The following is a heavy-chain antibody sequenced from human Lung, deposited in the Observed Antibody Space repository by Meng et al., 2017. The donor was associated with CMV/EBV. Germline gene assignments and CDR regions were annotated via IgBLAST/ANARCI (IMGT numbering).Heavy chain of an antibody. D-gene: IGHD2-2*02. Sequence: SVKVSCXXXGFSFSSYAISWVRQAPGQGLEWMGGIIPIFGTANYAQKFQGRVTITTDESTSTAYMELSSLRSEDTAVYYCASKAGVVPAAIPVYYYYGMDVWGQGTTVTVSS. CDR2: IIPIFGTA. J-gene: IGHJ6*02. CDR3: ASKAGVVPAAIPVYYYYGMDV. V-gene: IGHV1-69*05. CDR1: GFSFSSYA.